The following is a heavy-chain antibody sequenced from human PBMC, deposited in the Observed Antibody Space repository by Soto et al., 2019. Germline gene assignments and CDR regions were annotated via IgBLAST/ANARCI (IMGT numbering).Heavy chain of an antibody. CDR1: GGSFSGYY. CDR3: ARRRYFDWLSPFDY. D-gene: IGHD3-9*01. J-gene: IGHJ4*02. Sequence: SETLSLTCAVYGGSFSGYYWSWIRQPPGKGLEWIGEINHSGSTNYNPSLKSRVTISVDTSKNQFSLKLSSVTAADTAVYYCARRRYFDWLSPFDYWGQGTLVTVSS. V-gene: IGHV4-34*01. CDR2: INHSGST.